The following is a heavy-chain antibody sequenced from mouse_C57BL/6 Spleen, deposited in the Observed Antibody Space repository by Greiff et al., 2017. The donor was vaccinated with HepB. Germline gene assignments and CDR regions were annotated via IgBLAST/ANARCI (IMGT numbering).Heavy chain of an antibody. V-gene: IGHV1-15*01. J-gene: IGHJ3*01. CDR3: TIGPYCGSSYRAWFAY. D-gene: IGHD1-1*01. CDR1: GYTFTDYE. Sequence: VQLQQSGAELVRPGASVTLSCKASGYTFTDYEMHWVKQTPVHGLEWIGAIDPETGGTAYNQKFKGKAILTADKSSSTAYMELRSLTSEDSAVYYCTIGPYCGSSYRAWFAYWGQGTLVTVSA. CDR2: IDPETGGT.